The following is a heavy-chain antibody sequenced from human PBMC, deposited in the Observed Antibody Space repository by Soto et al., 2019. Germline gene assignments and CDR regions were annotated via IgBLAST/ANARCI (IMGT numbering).Heavy chain of an antibody. CDR3: EKERGRTRHFAMDV. CDR2: ISYVGSFV. V-gene: IGHV3-30*18. J-gene: IGHJ6*02. Sequence: GGSLRLSCVVSGLTFSDYGFHWVRQAPGKGLDWVAAISYVGSFVYYADSVWGRFTISRDNSRNTLYLQMNTLRHEDTAVYYCEKERGRTRHFAMDVWGQGTSVTVSS. CDR1: GLTFSDYG. D-gene: IGHD1-26*01.